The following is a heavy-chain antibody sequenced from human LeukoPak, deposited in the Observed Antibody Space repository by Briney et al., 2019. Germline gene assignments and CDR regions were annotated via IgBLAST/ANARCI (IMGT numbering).Heavy chain of an antibody. J-gene: IGHJ6*04. CDR1: GGSISSSSYY. D-gene: IGHD3-22*01. Sequence: SETLSLTCTVSGGSISSSSYYWGWIRQPPGKGLEWIGSIYYSGSTYYNPSLKSRVTISVDTSKNQFSLKLSSVTAADTAVYYCAAYYYDSSGYYSWGKGTTVTVSS. CDR2: IYYSGST. CDR3: AAYYYDSSGYYS. V-gene: IGHV4-39*01.